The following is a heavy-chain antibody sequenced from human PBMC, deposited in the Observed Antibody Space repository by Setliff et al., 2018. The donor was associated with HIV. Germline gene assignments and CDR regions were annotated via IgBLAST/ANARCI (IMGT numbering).Heavy chain of an antibody. V-gene: IGHV4-39*07. Sequence: SETLSLTCAVSGGSISSNGYYWGWIRQSPGKGLEWIGSIYHSGSTYYNPSLKSRVTISVDTSKNQFSLKLSSVTAADTAVYYCASGRGAKGGYDYFGSWGQGTLVTVSS. CDR3: ASGRGAKGGYDYFGS. D-gene: IGHD5-12*01. CDR1: GGSISSNGYY. CDR2: IYHSGST. J-gene: IGHJ4*02.